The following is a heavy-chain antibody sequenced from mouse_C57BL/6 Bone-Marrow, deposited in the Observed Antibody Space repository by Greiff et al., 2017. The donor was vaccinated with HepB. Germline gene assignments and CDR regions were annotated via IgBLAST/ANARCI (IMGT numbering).Heavy chain of an antibody. Sequence: QVQLKQPGAELVKPGASVKLSCKASGYTFTSYWMQWVKQRPGQGLEWIGEIDPSDSYTNYNQKFKGKATLTVDTSSSTAYMQLSSLTSEDSAVYYCARDYYYGSSWYFDVWGTGTTVTVSS. D-gene: IGHD1-1*01. J-gene: IGHJ1*03. CDR3: ARDYYYGSSWYFDV. V-gene: IGHV1-50*01. CDR1: GYTFTSYW. CDR2: IDPSDSYT.